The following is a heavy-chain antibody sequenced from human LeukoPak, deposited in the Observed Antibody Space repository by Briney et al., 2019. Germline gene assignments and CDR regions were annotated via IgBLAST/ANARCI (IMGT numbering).Heavy chain of an antibody. CDR3: ARDPGTGLSYVIDY. D-gene: IGHD1-1*01. CDR1: AFTFSSYS. Sequence: GGSLRLSCAASAFTFSSYSMNWVRQAPGKGLEWVSSISSSSSYIYYADSVKGRFTISRDNAKNSLYLQMNSLRAEDTAVYYCARDPGTGLSYVIDYWGQGSLVTVSS. J-gene: IGHJ4*02. V-gene: IGHV3-21*01. CDR2: ISSSSSYI.